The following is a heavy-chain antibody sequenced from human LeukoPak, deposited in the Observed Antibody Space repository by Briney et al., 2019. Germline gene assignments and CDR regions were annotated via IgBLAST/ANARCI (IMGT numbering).Heavy chain of an antibody. J-gene: IGHJ4*02. Sequence: PGGSLRLSCAASGFTFDDYGMSWVRQGPGKGLEWVAVISYDGSNKYYADSVKGRFTISRDNSKNTLYLQMNSLRAEDTAVYYCARDSGWYSDYWGQGTLVTVSS. CDR3: ARDSGWYSDY. D-gene: IGHD6-19*01. CDR2: ISYDGSNK. CDR1: GFTFDDYG. V-gene: IGHV3-30*03.